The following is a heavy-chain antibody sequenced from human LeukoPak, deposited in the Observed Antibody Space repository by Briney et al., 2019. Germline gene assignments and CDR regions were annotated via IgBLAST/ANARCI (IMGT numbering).Heavy chain of an antibody. Sequence: ASVKVSCKASGYTFTSYGISWVRQAPGQGLEWMGWISAYNGSTNYAQKLQGRVTMTTDTSTSTAYMELRSLRSDDTAVYYCARGYYYGSGSYLRWFDPWGQGTLVTVSS. CDR3: ARGYYYGSGSYLRWFDP. CDR2: ISAYNGST. D-gene: IGHD3-10*01. CDR1: GYTFTSYG. V-gene: IGHV1-18*01. J-gene: IGHJ5*02.